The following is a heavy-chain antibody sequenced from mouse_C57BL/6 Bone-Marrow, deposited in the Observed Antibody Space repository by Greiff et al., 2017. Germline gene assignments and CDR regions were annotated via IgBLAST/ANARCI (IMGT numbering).Heavy chain of an antibody. CDR3: AREITTVVATGGMDY. J-gene: IGHJ4*01. D-gene: IGHD1-1*01. CDR2: SRNKANDYTT. Sequence: EVQGVESGGGLVQSGRSLRLSCATSGFTFSDFYMEWVRQAPGKGLEWIAASRNKANDYTTEYSASVKGRFIVSRDTSQSILYLQMNALRAEDTAIYYCAREITTVVATGGMDYWGQGTSVTVSS. CDR1: GFTFSDFY. V-gene: IGHV7-1*01.